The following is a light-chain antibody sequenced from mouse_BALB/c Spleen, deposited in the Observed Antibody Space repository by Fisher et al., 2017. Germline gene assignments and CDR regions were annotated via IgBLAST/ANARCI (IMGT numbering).Light chain of an antibody. CDR2: STS. V-gene: IGKV4-57-1*01. Sequence: DIVITQSTAIMSASPGEKVTMTCRASSSVSSSYLHWYQQKSGASPKLWIYSTSNLASGVPARFSGSGAGISYSLTISSMEAENDATYYCQQYHSYPWTFGGGTKLEIK. CDR3: QQYHSYPWT. CDR1: SSVSSSY. J-gene: IGKJ1*01.